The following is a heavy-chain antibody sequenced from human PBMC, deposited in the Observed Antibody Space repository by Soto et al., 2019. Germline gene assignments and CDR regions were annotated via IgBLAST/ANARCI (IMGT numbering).Heavy chain of an antibody. Sequence: QVQLVQAGAEVKKPGSSVKVSCKASGDAFTNYIFDWVRQAPGQGLEWMGGIIPMFGTPKYAQTFQDRVTISADVSTGTAYLERTSLRFDETAGSYGAIGRDQPPVGLYFDSWGEGTRVTVSS. D-gene: IGHD1-26*01. CDR2: IIPMFGTP. CDR1: GDAFTNYI. V-gene: IGHV1-69*01. CDR3: AIGRDQPPVGLYFDS. J-gene: IGHJ4*02.